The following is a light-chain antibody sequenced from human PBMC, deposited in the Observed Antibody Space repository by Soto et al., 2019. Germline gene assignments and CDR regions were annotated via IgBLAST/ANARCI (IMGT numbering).Light chain of an antibody. CDR3: QHADSFPIIT. CDR2: AAS. Sequence: DIQMTQSPSSVSASVGDRVTITCRSSGDISTWLAWYQQKPGKAPKLLIYAASSLQSGVPSRFSGSGSGTDFTLTISSLQPEDFATYYGQHADSFPIITVGQGTRLEIK. J-gene: IGKJ5*01. V-gene: IGKV1-12*01. CDR1: GDISTW.